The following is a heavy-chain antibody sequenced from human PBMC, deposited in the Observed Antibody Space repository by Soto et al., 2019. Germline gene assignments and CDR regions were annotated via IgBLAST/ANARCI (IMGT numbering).Heavy chain of an antibody. CDR1: GGSISSYY. Sequence: SETLSLTCTVSGGSISSYYWSWIRQPPGKGLEWIGYIYYSGSTYYNPSLKSRVTISVDRSKNQFSLKLSSVTAADTAVYYCARGSYYYDSSGYSHPYGMDVWGQGTTVTVSS. D-gene: IGHD3-22*01. CDR2: IYYSGST. V-gene: IGHV4-59*12. CDR3: ARGSYYYDSSGYSHPYGMDV. J-gene: IGHJ6*02.